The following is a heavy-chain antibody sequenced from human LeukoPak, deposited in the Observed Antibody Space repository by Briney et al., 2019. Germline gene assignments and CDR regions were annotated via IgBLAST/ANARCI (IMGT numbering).Heavy chain of an antibody. CDR3: AKDDAWLRFGE. D-gene: IGHD3-10*01. V-gene: IGHV3-23*01. J-gene: IGHJ4*02. CDR2: ISPSGDIT. CDR1: GFTFSSYG. Sequence: GGSLRLSCAASGFTFSSYGMHWVREAPGKELEWVSGISPSGDITYYADSVKGRFTISRDNSKNTVYLQVISLTAEDTAVYYCAKDDAWLRFGEWSQGTLVTVSS.